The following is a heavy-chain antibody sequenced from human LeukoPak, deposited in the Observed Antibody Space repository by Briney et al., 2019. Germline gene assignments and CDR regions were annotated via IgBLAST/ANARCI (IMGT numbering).Heavy chain of an antibody. CDR2: MNLFSGDT. J-gene: IGHJ4*02. D-gene: IGHD5-18*01. Sequence: ASMKVSCKASGYSFTSYDINWVRQAAGQGLEWMGWMNLFSGDTDYAQKFQGRITLTRDTSMSTVYMELSNLRSDDTAIYFCTRHLQNTAMIILAYWGQGTQVTVSS. CDR3: TRHLQNTAMIILAY. V-gene: IGHV1-8*01. CDR1: GYSFTSYD.